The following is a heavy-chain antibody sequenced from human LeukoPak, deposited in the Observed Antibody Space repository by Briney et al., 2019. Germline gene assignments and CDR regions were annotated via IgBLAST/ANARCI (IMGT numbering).Heavy chain of an antibody. V-gene: IGHV3-48*03. CDR1: GFTFSSYE. D-gene: IGHD2-15*01. Sequence: GSLRLSRAASGFTFSSYEMNWVRQAPGKGLEWVSYISSSGSTIYYAASVKGRFTISRDSSKNTLFLQMNRLRPEDAAVYYCAKAPVTTCRGAFCYPFDYWGLGTLVTVSS. J-gene: IGHJ4*02. CDR2: ISSSGSTI. CDR3: AKAPVTTCRGAFCYPFDY.